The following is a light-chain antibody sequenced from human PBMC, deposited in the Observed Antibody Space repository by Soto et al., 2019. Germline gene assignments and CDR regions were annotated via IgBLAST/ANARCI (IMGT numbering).Light chain of an antibody. J-gene: IGKJ5*01. CDR2: DAS. CDR3: QQYGSSPIT. CDR1: QSVSSNY. Sequence: EIVLTQSPGTLSLSPGERATLSCRASQSVSSNYLAWYQQKPGQAPRLLIYDASSRATGTPDRFSGSGSGIDFTLTITRLEPEDFAVYYFQQYGSSPITFGQGTRLEMK. V-gene: IGKV3-20*01.